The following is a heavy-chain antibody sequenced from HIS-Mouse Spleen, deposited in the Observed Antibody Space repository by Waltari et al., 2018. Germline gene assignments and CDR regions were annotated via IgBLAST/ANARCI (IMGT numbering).Heavy chain of an antibody. CDR2: IYHSGST. J-gene: IGHJ4*02. Sequence: QVQLQESGPGLVKPSETLSLTCTVSGYSISSGYYWGWIRQPPGKGLEWIGSIYHSGSTYYNPSLKSRVTISVDTSKNQFSLKLSSVTAADTAVYYCARSTLHSSSWLYYFDYWGQGTLVTVSS. V-gene: IGHV4-38-2*02. CDR1: GYSISSGYY. CDR3: ARSTLHSSSWLYYFDY. D-gene: IGHD6-13*01.